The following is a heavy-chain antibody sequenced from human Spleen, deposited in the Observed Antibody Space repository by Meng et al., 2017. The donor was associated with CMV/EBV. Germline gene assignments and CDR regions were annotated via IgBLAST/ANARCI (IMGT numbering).Heavy chain of an antibody. CDR3: ARDLEQWLPTGVVDY. D-gene: IGHD6-19*01. J-gene: IGHJ4*02. CDR1: GYTFTSYD. CDR2: MNPNSGNT. V-gene: IGHV1-8*01. Sequence: ASVKVSCKASGYTFTSYDINWVRQATGQGIEWMGWMNPNSGNTGYAQKFQGRVTMTRNTSISTAYMELSSLRSEDTAVYYCARDLEQWLPTGVVDYWGQGTLVTVSS.